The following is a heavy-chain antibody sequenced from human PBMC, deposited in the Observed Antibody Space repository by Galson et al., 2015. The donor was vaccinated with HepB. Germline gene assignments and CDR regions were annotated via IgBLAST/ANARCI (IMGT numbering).Heavy chain of an antibody. V-gene: IGHV5-10-1*01. J-gene: IGHJ6*03. CDR2: IDPTDSHT. CDR1: GYSFTSFW. CDR3: ARHTLRGSYFYMDV. D-gene: IGHD2-15*01. Sequence: QSGAEVKKPGESLRISCKGSGYSFTSFWISWVRQMPGRGLEWMGRIDPTDSHTNYNPSFQGHVTISADNSINTAYLQWSSLKASDTAMFYCARHTLRGSYFYMDVWGKGTTVAVSS.